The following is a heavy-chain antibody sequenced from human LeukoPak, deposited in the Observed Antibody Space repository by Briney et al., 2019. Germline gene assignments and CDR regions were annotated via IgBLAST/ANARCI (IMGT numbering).Heavy chain of an antibody. J-gene: IGHJ4*02. V-gene: IGHV3-7*01. CDR3: ARDKIVGATHSDY. Sequence: GGSLRLSCAASGFTFSSYWMSWVRQAPGKGLEWVANIKQDGSEKYYVDSVKGRFTISRDNAKNSLYLQMNSLRAEDTALYYCARDKIVGATHSDYWGQGTLVTVSS. CDR2: IKQDGSEK. CDR1: GFTFSSYW. D-gene: IGHD1-26*01.